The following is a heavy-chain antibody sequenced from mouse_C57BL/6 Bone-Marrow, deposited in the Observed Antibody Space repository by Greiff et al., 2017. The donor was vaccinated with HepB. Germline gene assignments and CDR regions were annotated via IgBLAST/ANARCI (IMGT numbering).Heavy chain of an antibody. V-gene: IGHV1-4*01. J-gene: IGHJ2*01. CDR2: INPSSGYT. Sequence: VQVVESGAELARPGASVKMSCKASGYTFTSYTMHWVKQRPGQGLEWIGYINPSSGYTKYNQKFKDKATLTADKSSSTAYMQLSSLTSEDSAVYYCARGGFYYWGQGTTLTVSS. CDR1: GYTFTSYT. CDR3: ARGGFYY.